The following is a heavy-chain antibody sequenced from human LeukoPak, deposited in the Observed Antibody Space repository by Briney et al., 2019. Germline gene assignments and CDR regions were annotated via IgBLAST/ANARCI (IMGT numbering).Heavy chain of an antibody. V-gene: IGHV4-39*07. D-gene: IGHD4-17*01. Sequence: PSETLSLTCTVSGGSISSSSYYWGWIRQAPGKGLEWIGSIYYSGSTYYNPSLKSRVTISVDTSKNQFSLKLSSVTAADTAVYYCASHDYGDSRLDWGQGTLVTVSS. CDR1: GGSISSSSYY. CDR3: ASHDYGDSRLD. CDR2: IYYSGST. J-gene: IGHJ4*02.